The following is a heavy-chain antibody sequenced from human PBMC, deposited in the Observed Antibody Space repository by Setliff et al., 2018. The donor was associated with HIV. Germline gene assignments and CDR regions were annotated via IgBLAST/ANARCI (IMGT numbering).Heavy chain of an antibody. V-gene: IGHV3-15*01. CDR1: GFTFSNAW. Sequence: LRLSCAASGFTFSNAWMSWVRQAPGKGLEWVGRIKSEVDGGTTDYAAPVKGRFTISRDDPKNTLYLQMNNLEVEDTAVYYCAKEPTYYYDTSGPHDAFDIWGQGTMVTVSS. J-gene: IGHJ3*02. CDR2: IKSEVDGGTT. D-gene: IGHD3-22*01. CDR3: AKEPTYYYDTSGPHDAFDI.